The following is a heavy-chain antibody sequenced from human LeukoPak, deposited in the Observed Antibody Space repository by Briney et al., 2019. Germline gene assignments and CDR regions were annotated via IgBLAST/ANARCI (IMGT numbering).Heavy chain of an antibody. Sequence: SETLSLTCTVSGGSISSSSHYWGWIRQPPGKGLEWVGYIYSSGSTTYNPSLESRLTISIDTSKNHFSLKLSSVTAADTAVYYCAKRAVTTAGDLWFDPWGQGTLVTVSS. V-gene: IGHV4-61*05. CDR1: GGSISSSSHY. D-gene: IGHD2-21*01. CDR3: AKRAVTTAGDLWFDP. J-gene: IGHJ5*02. CDR2: IYSSGST.